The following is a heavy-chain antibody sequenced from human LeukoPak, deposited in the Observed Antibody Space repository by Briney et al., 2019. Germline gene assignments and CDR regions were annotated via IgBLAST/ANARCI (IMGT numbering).Heavy chain of an antibody. V-gene: IGHV3-21*04. J-gene: IGHJ4*02. CDR1: GFTFSSYS. D-gene: IGHD1-26*01. CDR2: ISSSSSYI. Sequence: GGSLRLSCAASGFTFSSYSMNWVRQAPGKGLEWVSSISSSSSYIYYADSVKGRFTISRDNAKNSLYLQMNSLRAEDTAFFYCARGNRGSYYGGDSWGQGTLVTVSS. CDR3: ARGNRGSYYGGDS.